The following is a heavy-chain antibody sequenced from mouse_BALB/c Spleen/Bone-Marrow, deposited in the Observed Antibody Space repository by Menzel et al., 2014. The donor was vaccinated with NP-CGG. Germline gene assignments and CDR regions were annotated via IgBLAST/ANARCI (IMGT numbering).Heavy chain of an antibody. D-gene: IGHD1-1*01. CDR2: IWAGGST. J-gene: IGHJ4*01. CDR1: GFSLTSYG. Sequence: VQLQQSGPGLVAPSQSLSITCTVSGFSLTSYGVHWVRQPPGKGLGWLGVIWAGGSTNYNSALMSRLSISKDNSKSQVFLKMNSLQTDDTAMYYCARAPLLRYHYAMDYWGQGTSVTVSS. CDR3: ARAPLLRYHYAMDY. V-gene: IGHV2-9*02.